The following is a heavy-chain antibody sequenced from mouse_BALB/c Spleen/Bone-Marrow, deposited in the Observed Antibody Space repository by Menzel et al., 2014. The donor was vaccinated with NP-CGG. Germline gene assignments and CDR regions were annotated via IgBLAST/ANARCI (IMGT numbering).Heavy chain of an antibody. J-gene: IGHJ4*01. CDR2: IWAGGST. D-gene: IGHD4-1*01. CDR1: GFSLTSYG. CDR3: ARDPRTGTGAMDY. V-gene: IGHV2-9*02. Sequence: VKLVESGPGLVAPSQSLSITCTVSGFSLTSYGVSWVRQPPGKGLEWLGVIWAGGSTNYNLALMSRLSISKDNSKSQVFLKMNSLQTDDTALYYCARDPRTGTGAMDYWGQGTSVTVSS.